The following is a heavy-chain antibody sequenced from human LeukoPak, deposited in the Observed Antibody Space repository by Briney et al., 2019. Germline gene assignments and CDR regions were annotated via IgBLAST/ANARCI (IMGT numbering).Heavy chain of an antibody. CDR2: IKQDGSEK. CDR3: ARTAGYSSIVFEI. J-gene: IGHJ3*02. CDR1: GSTFSNYW. V-gene: IGHV3-7*02. D-gene: IGHD2-2*01. Sequence: GGSLRLSCAASGSTFSNYWMSWVRQAPGKGLEWVANIKQDGSEKYYVDSVKGRFTISRDNAKNSLYLQMNSLRAEDTAVYNCARTAGYSSIVFEIWGQGTMVTVSS.